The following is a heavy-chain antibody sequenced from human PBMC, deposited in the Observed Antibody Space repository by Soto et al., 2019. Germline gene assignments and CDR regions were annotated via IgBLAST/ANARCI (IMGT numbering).Heavy chain of an antibody. Sequence: GESLKISWKGSGYSFTSYWISWVRQMPGKGLEWMGRIDPSDSYTNYSPSFQGHVTISADKSISTAYLQWSSLKASDTAMYYCARGRQLRGPHDYWGQGTLVTVSS. D-gene: IGHD6-6*01. V-gene: IGHV5-10-1*01. CDR3: ARGRQLRGPHDY. J-gene: IGHJ4*02. CDR2: IDPSDSYT. CDR1: GYSFTSYW.